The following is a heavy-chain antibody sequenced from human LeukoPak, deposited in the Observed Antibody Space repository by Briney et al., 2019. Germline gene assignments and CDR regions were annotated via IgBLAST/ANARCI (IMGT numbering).Heavy chain of an antibody. Sequence: NPSETLSLTCTVSGGSISSSSYYWGWIRQPPGKGLEWIGSIYYSGSTYYNPSLKSRVTISVDTTKTQFSLKLSSVTAADTAVYYCARRSEWDLNWFDPWGQGTLVTVSS. CDR3: ARRSEWDLNWFDP. D-gene: IGHD1-26*01. CDR1: GGSISSSSYY. J-gene: IGHJ5*02. CDR2: IYYSGST. V-gene: IGHV4-39*01.